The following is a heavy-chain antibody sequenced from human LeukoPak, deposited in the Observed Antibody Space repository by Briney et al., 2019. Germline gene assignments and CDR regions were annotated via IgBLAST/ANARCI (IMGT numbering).Heavy chain of an antibody. CDR3: ARYRGTYGYYFDY. J-gene: IGHJ4*02. V-gene: IGHV4-59*01. CDR1: GGSISSYY. Sequence: SETLSLTCSVSGGSISSYYWSWIRQSPENALEWIGYIYNSGNTNYNLFLKSRVTISADTSKNQFSLKLTSVTAADTAVYYCARYRGTYGYYFDYWGQGKLVIVSS. D-gene: IGHD5-24*01. CDR2: IYNSGNT.